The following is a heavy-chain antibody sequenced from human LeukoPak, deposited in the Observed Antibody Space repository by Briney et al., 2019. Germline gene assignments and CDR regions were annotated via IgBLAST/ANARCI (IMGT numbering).Heavy chain of an antibody. D-gene: IGHD6-19*01. Sequence: GGSLRLSCAASGFTFSSYWMSWVRQAPGKGLEWVANIKQDGSEKYYVDSVKGRFTISRDNAKNSLYLQMNSLRAEDTAVYYCARDVRYSSGWDTYYYYGMDVWGQGTTVTVS. CDR1: GFTFSSYW. CDR3: ARDVRYSSGWDTYYYYGMDV. V-gene: IGHV3-7*03. J-gene: IGHJ6*02. CDR2: IKQDGSEK.